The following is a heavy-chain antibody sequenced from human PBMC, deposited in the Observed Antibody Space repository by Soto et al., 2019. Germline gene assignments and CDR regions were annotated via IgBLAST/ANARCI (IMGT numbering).Heavy chain of an antibody. CDR2: IDSRGSTI. CDR1: GFSFSDYY. CDR3: ARVSSSSLFDY. J-gene: IGHJ4*02. D-gene: IGHD6-6*01. Sequence: VQLVESGGGWVRPGTSLRLSCAASGFSFSDYYMSWIRQAPGKGLEWVSYIDSRGSTIYYADSVKGRFTISRDNAKNSLHLQMNSLRAEDTAIYYCARVSSSSLFDYWGQGTLVTVSS. V-gene: IGHV3-11*01.